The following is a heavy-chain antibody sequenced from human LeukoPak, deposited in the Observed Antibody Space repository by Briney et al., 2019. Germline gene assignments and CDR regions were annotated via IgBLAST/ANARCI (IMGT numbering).Heavy chain of an antibody. J-gene: IGHJ4*02. D-gene: IGHD5-12*01. V-gene: IGHV1-2*02. Sequence: ASVKVSCKASGYTFTDHYIHWVRQAPGQGFEWMGWINPNTGGTVYAQRFQDRIAISTYTSMTTVYMELSSLDSDDTALYYCARDLATIDGIAWYYFENWGQGTLVTVS. CDR1: GYTFTDHY. CDR2: INPNTGGT. CDR3: ARDLATIDGIAWYYFEN.